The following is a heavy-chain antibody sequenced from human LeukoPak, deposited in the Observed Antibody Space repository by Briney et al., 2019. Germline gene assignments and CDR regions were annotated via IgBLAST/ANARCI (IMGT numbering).Heavy chain of an antibody. CDR3: ARVIVSGNRAAAGTNYYYYYMDV. J-gene: IGHJ6*03. Sequence: ASVKVSCKASGYTFTSYGISWVRQAPGQGLEWMGWISAYNGNTNYAQKLQGRVTMTTDTSTSTAYMELRSLRPDDTAVYYCARVIVSGNRAAAGTNYYYYYMDVWGKGTTVTVSS. D-gene: IGHD6-13*01. CDR1: GYTFTSYG. V-gene: IGHV1-18*01. CDR2: ISAYNGNT.